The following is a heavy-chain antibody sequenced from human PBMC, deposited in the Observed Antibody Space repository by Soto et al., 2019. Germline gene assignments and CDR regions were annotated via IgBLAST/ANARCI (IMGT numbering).Heavy chain of an antibody. CDR2: INAGNGNT. CDR1: GYTFTSYA. CDR3: ARGGTGYCSSTRCPMLDY. Sequence: ASLKVSCKASGYTFTSYAMHWVRQAPGQRLEWMGWINAGNGNTKYSQKFQGRVTITRDTSASTAYMELSSLRSEGTAVYYCARGGTGYCSSTRCPMLDYWGQGTLVTVSS. V-gene: IGHV1-3*01. D-gene: IGHD2-2*01. J-gene: IGHJ4*02.